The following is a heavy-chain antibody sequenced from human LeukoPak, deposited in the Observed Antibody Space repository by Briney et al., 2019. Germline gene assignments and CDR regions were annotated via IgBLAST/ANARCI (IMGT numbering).Heavy chain of an antibody. V-gene: IGHV4-59*01. CDR3: ASRDTATGLD. J-gene: IGHJ4*02. CDR1: GGSINNCY. Sequence: SETLSLTCTVSGGSINNCYWSWIRQPPGKGLEWIGYIHYSGSTNYNPSLKSRVTISVDTSKNQFSLKLSSVTAADTAVYYCASRDTATGLDWGQGTLVTVSS. CDR2: IHYSGST. D-gene: IGHD5-18*01.